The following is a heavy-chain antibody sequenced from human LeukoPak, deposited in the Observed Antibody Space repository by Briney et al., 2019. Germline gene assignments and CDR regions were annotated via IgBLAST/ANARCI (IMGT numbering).Heavy chain of an antibody. CDR3: ARGPSGSYLSPFDY. CDR2: INHRGGT. Sequence: SETLSLTCAVYGGSFSDHYWSWIRQPPGKGLEWIGEINHRGGTNYNPSLSSRVTISVDTSKDQLSLKLSSVTAADTAVCFCARGPSGSYLSPFDYWGQRTLVTVSP. CDR1: GGSFSDHY. J-gene: IGHJ4*02. D-gene: IGHD1-26*01. V-gene: IGHV4-34*01.